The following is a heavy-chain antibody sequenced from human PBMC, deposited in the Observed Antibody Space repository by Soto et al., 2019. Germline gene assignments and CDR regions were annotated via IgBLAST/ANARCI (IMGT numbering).Heavy chain of an antibody. J-gene: IGHJ4*02. CDR1: GFTFSSYW. D-gene: IGHD3-3*01. CDR2: IKQDGSDT. Sequence: EVQLVESGGGLVQPGGSLRLSCAASGFTFSSYWMSWVRQAPGKGLEWVATIKQDGSDTYYVDSVKGRFTISRDNVKNSLDMQMITVRAEGAAVYYCARGALRYFWNYWDYWGQGTLVNVSS. CDR3: ARGALRYFWNYWDY. V-gene: IGHV3-7*01.